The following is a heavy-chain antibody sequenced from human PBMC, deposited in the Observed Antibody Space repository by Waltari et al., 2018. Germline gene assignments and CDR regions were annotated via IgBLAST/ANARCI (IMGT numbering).Heavy chain of an antibody. V-gene: IGHV4-39*01. D-gene: IGHD5-12*01. J-gene: IGHJ3*01. Sequence: QLQLQESGPRLVRPSETLSLICRVSGVSITSNSHFWALLRQSPGQGLDWIGTVSYSGTTYISPSLESRVSVSRDTSKNQVSLILGSVTAADMAVCYCATYIGASVGTAAFDVWGQGTMVTVSS. CDR3: ATYIGASVGTAAFDV. CDR2: VSYSGTT. CDR1: GVSITSNSHF.